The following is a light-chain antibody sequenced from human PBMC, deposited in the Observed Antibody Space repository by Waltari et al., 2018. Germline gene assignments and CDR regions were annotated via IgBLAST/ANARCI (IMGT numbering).Light chain of an antibody. CDR2: GSS. V-gene: IGKV3-20*01. CDR1: QSVSSNY. J-gene: IGKJ2*01. CDR3: QQYGRSWNT. Sequence: EIVLTQSPGTLSLSPGDRATLSCRASQSVSSNYLAGYQQRPGQAPRLLIHGSSSRATGIPARFSGSGSGTDFTLTISRLEPEDFAVYYCQQYGRSWNTFGQGTKLEIK.